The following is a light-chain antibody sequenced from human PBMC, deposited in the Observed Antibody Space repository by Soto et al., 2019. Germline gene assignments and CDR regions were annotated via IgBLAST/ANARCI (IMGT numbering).Light chain of an antibody. CDR3: QQSYSNVALT. CDR2: AAS. Sequence: DIQMTQSPSSLSASVGDRVTITCRASQYISSYLNWYQQKPGKAPKVLIYAASTLQSGVPSRFSGCGSGTDFTLTISNLQPEDFATYYCQQSYSNVALTFGGGTKVEIK. CDR1: QYISSY. V-gene: IGKV1-39*01. J-gene: IGKJ4*01.